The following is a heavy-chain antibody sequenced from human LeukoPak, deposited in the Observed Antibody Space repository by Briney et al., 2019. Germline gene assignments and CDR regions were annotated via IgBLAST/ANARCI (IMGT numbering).Heavy chain of an antibody. Sequence: ASVKVSCKASGYTFTGYYMHWVRQAPGQGLEWMGWINPNSDGTNYAQKFQGRVTMTRDTSISTAYMELSRLRSDDTAVYYCARFLAYYYDSSGYQRPKDAFDIWGQGTMVTASS. CDR1: GYTFTGYY. CDR2: INPNSDGT. J-gene: IGHJ3*02. V-gene: IGHV1-2*02. D-gene: IGHD3-22*01. CDR3: ARFLAYYYDSSGYQRPKDAFDI.